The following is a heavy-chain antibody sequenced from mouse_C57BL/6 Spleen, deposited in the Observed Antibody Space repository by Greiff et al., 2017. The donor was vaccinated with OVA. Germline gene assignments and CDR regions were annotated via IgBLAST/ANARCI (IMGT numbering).Heavy chain of an antibody. J-gene: IGHJ4*01. CDR2: IYPGDGDT. V-gene: IGHV1-82*01. Sequence: QVQLKESGPELVKPGASVKLSCKASGYAFSSYWMNWVKQRPGQGLEWIGRIYPGDGDTNYNGKFKGKATLTADKSTSTSYMHLSSLTSEDSAVYFCARDYDYDEAMDDWGQGTTVTVSS. CDR1: GYAFSSYW. D-gene: IGHD2-4*01. CDR3: ARDYDYDEAMDD.